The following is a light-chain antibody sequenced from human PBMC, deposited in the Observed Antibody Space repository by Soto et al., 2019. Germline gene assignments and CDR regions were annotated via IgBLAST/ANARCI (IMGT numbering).Light chain of an antibody. CDR3: QQYGSSWK. CDR1: QSVSSSY. Sequence: IVLTQSPGTLSLSPWERATLSCRASQSVSSSYLAWYQQKPGQAPRLLIYGASSRATGIPDRFSGSGSGTDFTLTISRLEPEDFAVYYCQQYGSSWKFGQGTKVDIK. CDR2: GAS. V-gene: IGKV3-20*01. J-gene: IGKJ1*01.